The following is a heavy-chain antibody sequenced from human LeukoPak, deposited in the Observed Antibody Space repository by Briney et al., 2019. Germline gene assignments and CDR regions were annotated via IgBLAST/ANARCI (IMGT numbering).Heavy chain of an antibody. J-gene: IGHJ4*02. Sequence: GGSLRLSCAASGFTFSSYAMSWVRQAPGKGLEWVSAISGSGGSTYYADSVKGRFTISRDNSKNTLYLQMNSLRAEDTAVYYCVKGGGNVRRYFEYWGQGTLVTVSS. D-gene: IGHD4-23*01. V-gene: IGHV3-23*01. CDR2: ISGSGGST. CDR3: VKGGGNVRRYFEY. CDR1: GFTFSSYA.